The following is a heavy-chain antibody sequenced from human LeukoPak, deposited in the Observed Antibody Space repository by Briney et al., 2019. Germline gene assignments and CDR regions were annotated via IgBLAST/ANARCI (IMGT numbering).Heavy chain of an antibody. J-gene: IGHJ4*02. CDR3: ARRDDHNGRDY. D-gene: IGHD5-24*01. Sequence: GGSLRLSCAASGFTFSSYWMSWVRQGPGKGLEWVATIKQDGSEKYYVDSVRGRFTISRDNSKNTVYLQMNSLRAEDTAMYYCARRDDHNGRDYWGQGTLVTVSS. CDR1: GFTFSSYW. CDR2: IKQDGSEK. V-gene: IGHV3-7*03.